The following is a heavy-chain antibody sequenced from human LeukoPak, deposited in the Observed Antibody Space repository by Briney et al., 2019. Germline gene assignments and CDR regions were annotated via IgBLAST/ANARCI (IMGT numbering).Heavy chain of an antibody. Sequence: GVSLRLSCAASGFTFSSYAMSWVRQAPGKGLEWVSGVSGSGGNIHYADSVKGRFTISRDNSKNTLYLQMNSLRAEDTAVYYCAASLPNIVVVPATKGPFGYWGQGALVTVSS. CDR2: VSGSGGNI. CDR3: AASLPNIVVVPATKGPFGY. J-gene: IGHJ4*02. CDR1: GFTFSSYA. D-gene: IGHD2-2*01. V-gene: IGHV3-23*01.